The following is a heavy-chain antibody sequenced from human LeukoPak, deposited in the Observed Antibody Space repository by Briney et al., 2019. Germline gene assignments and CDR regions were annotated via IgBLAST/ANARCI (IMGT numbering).Heavy chain of an antibody. J-gene: IGHJ4*02. CDR1: GFTFSSYS. Sequence: GGSLRLSCAASGFTFSSYSMNWVRQAPGKGLEWVSYISRSSRTIYYADAVKGRFTISRDNAKNSLYLQMNSLRAENTAVYYCARDLPYYYDSSAGGFDYWGQGTLVTVSS. CDR2: ISRSSRTI. D-gene: IGHD3-22*01. V-gene: IGHV3-48*04. CDR3: ARDLPYYYDSSAGGFDY.